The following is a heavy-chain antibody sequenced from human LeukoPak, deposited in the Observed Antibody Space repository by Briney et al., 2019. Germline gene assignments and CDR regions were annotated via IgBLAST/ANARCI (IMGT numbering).Heavy chain of an antibody. V-gene: IGHV4-39*07. CDR2: IYYSGST. D-gene: IGHD3-10*01. CDR1: GGSISSSSYY. J-gene: IGHJ4*02. Sequence: PSETLSLTCTVSGGSISSSSYYWGWIRQPPGKGLEWIGSIYYSGSTYYNPSLKSRVTISVDTSKNQFSLKLCSVTAADTAVYYCARDGNSRMVRGVIDYWGQGTLVTVSS. CDR3: ARDGNSRMVRGVIDY.